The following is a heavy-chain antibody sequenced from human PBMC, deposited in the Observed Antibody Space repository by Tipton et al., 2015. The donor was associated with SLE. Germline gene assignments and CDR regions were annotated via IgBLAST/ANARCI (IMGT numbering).Heavy chain of an antibody. Sequence: QSGAEVKKPGASVKVSCKASGYTFGNYGFNWVRQAPGQGLEWMGWINPNTGGTNYAQKFQGRVTMTRDTSISTAYMDLSRLRSDDTAVYYCVSSVVPAATIDYWGQGTLVTVSS. CDR1: GYTFGNYG. CDR3: VSSVVPAATIDY. J-gene: IGHJ4*02. CDR2: INPNTGGT. D-gene: IGHD2-2*01. V-gene: IGHV1-2*02.